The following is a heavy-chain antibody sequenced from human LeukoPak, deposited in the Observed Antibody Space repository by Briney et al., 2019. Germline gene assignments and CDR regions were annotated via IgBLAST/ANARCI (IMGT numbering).Heavy chain of an antibody. CDR2: IYYSGST. CDR1: GGSISSYY. V-gene: IGHV4-59*01. J-gene: IGHJ4*02. D-gene: IGHD5-12*01. Sequence: PSETLSLTCTVSGGSISSYYWSWIRQPPGKGLEWIGYIYYSGSTNSNPSLKSRVTISVDTSKNQFSLNLTSVTAADTAVYYCARVRDNSGYDGGLDYWGQGSLVTVSS. CDR3: ARVRDNSGYDGGLDY.